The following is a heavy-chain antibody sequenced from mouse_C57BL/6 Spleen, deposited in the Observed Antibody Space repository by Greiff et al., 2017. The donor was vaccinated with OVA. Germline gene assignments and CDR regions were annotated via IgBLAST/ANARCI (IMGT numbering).Heavy chain of an antibody. CDR3: ARYETLYDDFYFDY. D-gene: IGHD2-3*01. CDR1: GFTFTDYY. V-gene: IGHV7-3*01. J-gene: IGHJ2*01. CDR2: IRNKANGYTT. Sequence: EVKLMESGGGLVQPGGSLSLSCAASGFTFTDYYMSWVRQPPGKALEWLGFIRNKANGYTTAYSASVKGRFTISRDNSQNILYLQMNALSDVDSATYYCARYETLYDDFYFDYWGQGTTLTVSS.